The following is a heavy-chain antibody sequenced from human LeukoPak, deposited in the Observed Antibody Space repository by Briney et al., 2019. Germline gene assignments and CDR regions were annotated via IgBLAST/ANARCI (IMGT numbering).Heavy chain of an antibody. CDR1: GGTFSSYA. Sequence: SVKVSCKASGGTFSSYAISWVRQAPGQGLEWMGGIIPIFGTANYAQKFQGRVTITTDESTSAAYMELSSLRSEDTAVYYCARAYSNRYYYYYYMDVWDKGTTVTVSS. J-gene: IGHJ6*03. V-gene: IGHV1-69*05. CDR3: ARAYSNRYYYYYYMDV. CDR2: IIPIFGTA. D-gene: IGHD4-11*01.